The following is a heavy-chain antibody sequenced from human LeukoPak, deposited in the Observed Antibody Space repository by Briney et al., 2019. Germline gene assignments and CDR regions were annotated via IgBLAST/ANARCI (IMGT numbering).Heavy chain of an antibody. CDR2: ITSSGTYI. V-gene: IGHV3-21*01. CDR1: GFTFNNYN. D-gene: IGHD1-26*01. J-gene: IGHJ6*03. CDR3: ARDPYSGNYGNYYYYYMDV. Sequence: GGSLRLSCATSGFTFNNYNMNWVRQAPGRALVWVSSITSSGTYIFYADSVKGRFTISRDNAKNSLYLQMNSLGPEDTAVYYCARDPYSGNYGNYYYYYMDVWGKGTTVTISS.